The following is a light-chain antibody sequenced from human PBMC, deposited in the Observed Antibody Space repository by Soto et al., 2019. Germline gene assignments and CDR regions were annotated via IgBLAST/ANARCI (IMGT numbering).Light chain of an antibody. Sequence: EVVLTQSPGTVSLSPGERVTLSCRASQSVISNYLAWYQQRPGQAPRLLIYAASSRATGIPDRFSDSGSGTDFTLSISSLEPEDFAVYYCQQYGSSLTWTFGQGTKVEMK. CDR2: AAS. V-gene: IGKV3-20*01. CDR1: QSVISNY. J-gene: IGKJ1*01. CDR3: QQYGSSLTWT.